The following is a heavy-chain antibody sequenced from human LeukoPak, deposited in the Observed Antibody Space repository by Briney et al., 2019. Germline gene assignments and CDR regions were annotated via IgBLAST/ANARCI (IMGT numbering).Heavy chain of an antibody. Sequence: GGTLRLSCAASGFTFSSYGMHWVRQAPGKGLEWVAVISYDGSNKYYADSVKGRFTISRDNSKNTLYLQMNSLRAEDTAVYYCAKDLIIQPDDYWGQGTLVTVSS. D-gene: IGHD5-18*01. CDR1: GFTFSSYG. CDR2: ISYDGSNK. V-gene: IGHV3-30*18. J-gene: IGHJ4*02. CDR3: AKDLIIQPDDY.